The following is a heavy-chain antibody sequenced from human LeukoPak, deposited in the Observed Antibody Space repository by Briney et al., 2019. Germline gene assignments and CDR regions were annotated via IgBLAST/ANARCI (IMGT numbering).Heavy chain of an antibody. D-gene: IGHD2-2*02. CDR3: ARDRPKYCSSTSCYRPVDY. Sequence: GGSLRLSCAASGFTFSSYWMSWVRQAPGKGLEWGANIKQDGSEKYYVDSVKGRFTISRDNAKNSLYLQMNSLRAEDTAVYYCARDRPKYCSSTSCYRPVDYWGQGTLVTVSS. CDR1: GFTFSSYW. CDR2: IKQDGSEK. V-gene: IGHV3-7*01. J-gene: IGHJ4*02.